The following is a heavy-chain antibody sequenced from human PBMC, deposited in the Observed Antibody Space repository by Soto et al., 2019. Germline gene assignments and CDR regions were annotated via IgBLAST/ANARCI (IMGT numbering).Heavy chain of an antibody. CDR3: ARGDYYDIHDY. J-gene: IGHJ4*02. CDR1: GYTFTNYA. Sequence: ASVKVSCKASGYTFTNYAMHLGRQAPGQGLEWMGWINAGNGNTKYSQKFQGRVTITRDTSASTAYMELSSLRSEDTAVYYCARGDYYDIHDYWGQGTLVTVSS. D-gene: IGHD3-22*01. CDR2: INAGNGNT. V-gene: IGHV1-3*01.